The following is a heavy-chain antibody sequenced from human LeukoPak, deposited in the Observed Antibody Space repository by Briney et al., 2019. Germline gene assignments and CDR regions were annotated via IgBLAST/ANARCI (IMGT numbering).Heavy chain of an antibody. CDR3: ARDGHASGSHDY. CDR1: EFTFSNYW. CDR2: IKQDGSKE. V-gene: IGHV3-7*01. Sequence: GGSLRLSCAASEFTFSNYWMSWVRQAPGKGLEWVANIKQDGSKEHYVDSVKGRFTISRDNDKNSLYLQMNSLRAEDTALYYCARDGHASGSHDYWGQGTLVTVSS. D-gene: IGHD3-10*01. J-gene: IGHJ4*02.